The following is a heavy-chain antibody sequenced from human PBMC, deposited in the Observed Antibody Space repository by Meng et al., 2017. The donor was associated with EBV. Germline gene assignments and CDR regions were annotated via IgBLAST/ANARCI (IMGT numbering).Heavy chain of an antibody. CDR1: GYTFTGYY. D-gene: IGHD6-13*01. V-gene: IGHV1-2*06. J-gene: IGHJ4*02. CDR2: INPNSGGT. Sequence: QVQRWQLGAGGKKPGASVKVPCKSSGYTFTGYYMHWVRQAPGQGLEWMGRINPNSGGTNYAQKFQGRVTMTRDTSISTAYMELSRLRSDDTAVYYCARVGIAVAGTGDYWGQGTLVTVSS. CDR3: ARVGIAVAGTGDY.